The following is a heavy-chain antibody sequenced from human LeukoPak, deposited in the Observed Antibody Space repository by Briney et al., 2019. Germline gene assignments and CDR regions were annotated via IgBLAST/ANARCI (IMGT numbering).Heavy chain of an antibody. J-gene: IGHJ3*02. CDR2: SNPNSGGT. Sequence: ASVKVSCKASGYTFTGYYMHWVRQAPGQGLEWMGWSNPNSGGTNYAQKFQGRVTMTRDTSISTAYMELSRLRSDDTAVYSCATARGTVTTSAFDIWGQGTRVTVSS. D-gene: IGHD4-17*01. CDR1: GYTFTGYY. V-gene: IGHV1-2*02. CDR3: ATARGTVTTSAFDI.